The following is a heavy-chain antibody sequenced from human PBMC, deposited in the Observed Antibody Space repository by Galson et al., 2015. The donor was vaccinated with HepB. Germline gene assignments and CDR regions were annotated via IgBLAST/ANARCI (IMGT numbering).Heavy chain of an antibody. CDR1: GFTFSSYA. V-gene: IGHV3-30-3*01. D-gene: IGHD4-11*01. J-gene: IGHJ4*02. CDR2: ISYDGSNK. Sequence: SLRLSCAASGFTFSSYAMHWVRQAPGKGLEWVAVISYDGSNKYYADSVKGRFTISRDNSKNTLYLQMNGLRAEDTAVYYCARGRLQSAGWYFDYWGQGTLVTVSS. CDR3: ARGRLQSAGWYFDY.